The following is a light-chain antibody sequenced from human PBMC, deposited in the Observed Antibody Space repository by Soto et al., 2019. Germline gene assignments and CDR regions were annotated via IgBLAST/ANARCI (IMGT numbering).Light chain of an antibody. J-gene: IGLJ3*02. Sequence: QSVLTQPPSVSAAPGQRVTISCSGNSYNVGDNFVSWYQQPPEAAPNLLIYDNHKRPSGIPDRFSGSKSGTSATLGITGLQTGDEADYYCATWDGSLSVVVFGGGTKVTVL. V-gene: IGLV1-51*01. CDR1: SYNVGDNF. CDR3: ATWDGSLSVVV. CDR2: DNH.